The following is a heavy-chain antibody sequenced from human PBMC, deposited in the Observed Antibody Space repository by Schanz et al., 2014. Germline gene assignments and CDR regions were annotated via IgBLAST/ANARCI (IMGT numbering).Heavy chain of an antibody. V-gene: IGHV3-23*01. D-gene: IGHD3-10*01. CDR3: AKDGPGGSGSYSADGGMDV. J-gene: IGHJ6*02. CDR2: ISGGGGTT. CDR1: GFSLDIFA. Sequence: EVHLLESGGGLVEPGGSLRLSCATSGFSLDIFAVSWVRQAPGKGLEWVSAISGGGGTTYYTDSVKGRFTISRDNSKSTLYLQKNSLRAEDTAVYYCAKDGPGGSGSYSADGGMDVWGQGTTVTVSS.